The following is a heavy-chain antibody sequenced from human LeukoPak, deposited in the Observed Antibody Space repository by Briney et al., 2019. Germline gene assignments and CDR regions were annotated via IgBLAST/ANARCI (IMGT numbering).Heavy chain of an antibody. CDR3: ASTLRNYYDSSGYFDY. J-gene: IGHJ4*02. D-gene: IGHD3-22*01. CDR2: INPNSGGT. CDR1: GYTFTGYY. Sequence: GASVKVSCKASGYTFTGYYMRWVRQAPGQGPEWMGWINPNSGGTNYAQKFQGRVTMTRDTSISTAYMELSRLRSDDTAVYYCASTLRNYYDSSGYFDYWGQGTLVTVSS. V-gene: IGHV1-2*02.